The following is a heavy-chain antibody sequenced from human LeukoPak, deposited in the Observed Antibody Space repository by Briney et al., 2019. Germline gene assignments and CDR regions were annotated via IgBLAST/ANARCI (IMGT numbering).Heavy chain of an antibody. CDR2: ISSSSSYI. CDR3: ARLLRFLEWTVDY. CDR1: GFTFSSYS. D-gene: IGHD3-3*01. J-gene: IGHJ4*02. Sequence: KAGGSLRLSCAASGFTFSSYSMNWVRQAPGKGLEWVSSISSSSSYIYYADSVKGRFTISRDNAKNSLYLQMNSLRAEDTAVYYCARLLRFLEWTVDYWGQGTLVTVSS. V-gene: IGHV3-21*01.